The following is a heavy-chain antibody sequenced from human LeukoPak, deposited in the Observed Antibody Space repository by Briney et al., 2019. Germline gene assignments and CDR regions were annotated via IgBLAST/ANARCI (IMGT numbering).Heavy chain of an antibody. Sequence: PSQTLSLTCTVSGGSISSGGDYWSWIRQPPGKGREWIGYIYHSGSTYYNPSLKSRVTISVDRSKNQFSLKLSSVTAADTAVYYCAREKYSSSWIDYWGQGTLVTVSS. V-gene: IGHV4-30-2*01. CDR3: AREKYSSSWIDY. D-gene: IGHD6-13*01. CDR1: GGSISSGGDY. J-gene: IGHJ4*02. CDR2: IYHSGST.